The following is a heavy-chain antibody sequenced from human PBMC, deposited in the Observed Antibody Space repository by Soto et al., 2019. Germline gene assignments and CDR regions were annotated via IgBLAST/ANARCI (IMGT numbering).Heavy chain of an antibody. D-gene: IGHD2-15*01. CDR1: GFTFSSYW. CDR3: ARTAGSCSGGSCYFYYYYMDV. J-gene: IGHJ6*03. Sequence: GGSLRLSCAASGFTFSSYWMSWVRQAPGKGLEWVANIKQDGSEKYYVDSVKGRFTISRDNAKNSLYLQMNSLRAEDTAVYYCARTAGSCSGGSCYFYYYYMDVWGKGTKVTVSS. CDR2: IKQDGSEK. V-gene: IGHV3-7*01.